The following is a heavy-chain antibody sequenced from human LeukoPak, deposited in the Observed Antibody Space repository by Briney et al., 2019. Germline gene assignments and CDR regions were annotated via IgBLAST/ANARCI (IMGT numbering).Heavy chain of an antibody. D-gene: IGHD3-9*01. V-gene: IGHV4-61*01. CDR3: SQAKAAIRDFDWNWFDP. J-gene: IGHJ5*02. CDR1: GGSVNSGSYY. Sequence: SETLSLTCTVSGGSVNSGSYYWSWIRQPPGKGLEWIGYIYYSGSTTYNPSLKSRVTISVDTSKNQFSLKLSSVTAADTAVYFCSQAKAAIRDFDWNWFDPWGQGTLVTVSS. CDR2: IYYSGST.